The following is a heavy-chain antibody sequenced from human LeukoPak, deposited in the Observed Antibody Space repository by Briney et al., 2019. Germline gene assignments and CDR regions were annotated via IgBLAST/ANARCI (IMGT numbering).Heavy chain of an antibody. V-gene: IGHV1-2*02. CDR1: GYTFSGYY. J-gene: IGHJ3*01. Sequence: ASVKVSCKASGYTFSGYYIHWVRQAPGQGLEWMGWINPSSGATRYAQKFQDRVTMSNDTSITTAYMELSRLRSDDTAVYYCTKDQGIAVAGTDWGQGTTVTVSS. CDR3: TKDQGIAVAGTD. CDR2: INPSSGAT. D-gene: IGHD6-19*01.